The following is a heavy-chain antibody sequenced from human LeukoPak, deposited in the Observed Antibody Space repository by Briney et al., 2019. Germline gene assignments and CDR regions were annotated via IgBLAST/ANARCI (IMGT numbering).Heavy chain of an antibody. D-gene: IGHD2-15*01. Sequence: GASVKVSCKASGYTFTSYAMHWVRQAPGQRLEWMGWINAGNGNTKYSQKFRGRVTITRDTSASTAYMELSSLRSEDTAVYYCARGPTGCSGSGPAWVYFDYWGQGTLVTVSS. CDR1: GYTFTSYA. CDR3: ARGPTGCSGSGPAWVYFDY. CDR2: INAGNGNT. V-gene: IGHV1-3*01. J-gene: IGHJ4*02.